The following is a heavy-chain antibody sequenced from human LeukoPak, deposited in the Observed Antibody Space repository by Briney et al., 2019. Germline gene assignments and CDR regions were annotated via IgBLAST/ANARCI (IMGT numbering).Heavy chain of an antibody. D-gene: IGHD6-19*01. CDR1: GFTFSSYS. Sequence: PGGSLRLSCAASGFTFSSYSMNWVRQAPGKGLEWVSYISSSSSTLYYADSVKGRFTISRDNAKNSLYLQMNSLRAEDTAVYYCARGRLAVATGAFDIWGQGTMVTVSS. V-gene: IGHV3-48*01. CDR3: ARGRLAVATGAFDI. CDR2: ISSSSSTL. J-gene: IGHJ3*02.